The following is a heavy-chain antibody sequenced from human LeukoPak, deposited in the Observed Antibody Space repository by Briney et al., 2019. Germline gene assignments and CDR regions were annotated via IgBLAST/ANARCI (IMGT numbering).Heavy chain of an antibody. CDR3: VKAPGEMATMWLQYFDY. Sequence: PGGSLRLSCSVSGFTFSRYAMHWVRQTPGKGLEQVSGISSNGGSTYYADSVKGRFTISRDNSKNTLYLKMSSLRAEDTAVYYCVKAPGEMATMWLQYFDYWGPGTLVTVSS. CDR2: ISSNGGST. V-gene: IGHV3-64D*09. CDR1: GFTFSRYA. J-gene: IGHJ4*02. D-gene: IGHD5-24*01.